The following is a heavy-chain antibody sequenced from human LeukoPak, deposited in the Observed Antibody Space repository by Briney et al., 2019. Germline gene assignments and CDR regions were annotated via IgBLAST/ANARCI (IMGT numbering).Heavy chain of an antibody. Sequence: ASVKVSCKASGYTFTSYGISWVRQAPGQGLEWMGWISAYNGNTNYAQKLQGRVTMTTDTSTSTTYMELRSLRSDDTAVYYCARDSGDSSGSTYFDYWGQGTLVTVSS. J-gene: IGHJ4*02. D-gene: IGHD3-22*01. CDR3: ARDSGDSSGSTYFDY. V-gene: IGHV1-18*01. CDR2: ISAYNGNT. CDR1: GYTFTSYG.